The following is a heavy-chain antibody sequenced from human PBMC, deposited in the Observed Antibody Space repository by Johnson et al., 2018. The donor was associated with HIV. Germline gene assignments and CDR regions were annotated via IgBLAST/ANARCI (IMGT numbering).Heavy chain of an antibody. CDR2: ISWTSGSI. CDR3: AKDSFFYDSAFDI. CDR1: GFTFDDYA. V-gene: IGHV3-9*01. Sequence: VQLVESGGGLVQPGGSLRLSCAASGFTFDDYAMHWVRLAPGKGLEWVSGISWTSGSIAYADYVTGRFTTSRDNAKNSLYLQMNSLRAEDTAVYYCAKDSFFYDSAFDIWGQGTMVTVSS. D-gene: IGHD3-22*01. J-gene: IGHJ3*02.